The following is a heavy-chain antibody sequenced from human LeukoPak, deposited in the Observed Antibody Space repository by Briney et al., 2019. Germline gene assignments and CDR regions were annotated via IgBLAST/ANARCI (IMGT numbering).Heavy chain of an antibody. CDR2: IRYDGGQK. CDR3: AATAVAGVY. J-gene: IGHJ4*02. Sequence: GGSLSLSCAVSGFTFSGYGIHWVRQAPGKGLEWVAYIRYDGGQKYYVDSVKGRFTISRDNSKNTMSLQMNSLTDEDTAVYYCAATAVAGVYWGQGTLVTVSS. D-gene: IGHD6-13*01. CDR1: GFTFSGYG. V-gene: IGHV3-30*02.